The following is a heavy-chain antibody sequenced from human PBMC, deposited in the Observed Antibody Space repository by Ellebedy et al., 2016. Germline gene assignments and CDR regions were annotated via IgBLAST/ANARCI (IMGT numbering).Heavy chain of an antibody. V-gene: IGHV3-9*01. CDR1: GFTFDDYA. Sequence: SLKISCAASGFTFDDYAMHWVRQAPGKGLEWVSGISWNSGSIGYADSVKGRFTISRDNAKNSLYLQMNSLRADDTAMYYCTGGFSIAVAGNWFDPWGQGTLVTVSS. CDR3: TGGFSIAVAGNWFDP. D-gene: IGHD6-19*01. J-gene: IGHJ5*02. CDR2: ISWNSGSI.